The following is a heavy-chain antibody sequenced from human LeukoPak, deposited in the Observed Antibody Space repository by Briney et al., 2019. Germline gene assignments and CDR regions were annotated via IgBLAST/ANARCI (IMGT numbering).Heavy chain of an antibody. CDR1: GDSVSSNSAA. Sequence: SQTLSHTCAISGDSVSSNSAAWNWLRQSPSRGLEWLGRTYYRSKWYNDYAVSVKSRITINPDTSKNQFSLQLNSVTPEDTAVYYCARETSFRYYDFWSGWDYWGQGTLVTVSS. CDR2: TYYRSKWYN. CDR3: ARETSFRYYDFWSGWDY. V-gene: IGHV6-1*01. J-gene: IGHJ4*02. D-gene: IGHD3-3*01.